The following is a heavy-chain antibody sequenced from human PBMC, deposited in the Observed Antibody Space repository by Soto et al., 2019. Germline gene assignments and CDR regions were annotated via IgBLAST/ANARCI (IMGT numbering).Heavy chain of an antibody. D-gene: IGHD3-3*01. CDR1: GGSISSGGYY. Sequence: SETLSLTCTVSGGSISSGGYYWSWIRQRPGKGLEWIGYIYYSGSTYYNPSLKSRVTISVDTSKNQFSLKLSSVTAADTAVYYCARHHYDFWSGYYKEGSWFDPWGQGTLVTVSS. CDR2: IYYSGST. CDR3: ARHHYDFWSGYYKEGSWFDP. J-gene: IGHJ5*02. V-gene: IGHV4-31*03.